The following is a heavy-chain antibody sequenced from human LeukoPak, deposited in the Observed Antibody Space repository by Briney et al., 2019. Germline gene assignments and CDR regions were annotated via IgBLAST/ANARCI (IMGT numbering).Heavy chain of an antibody. D-gene: IGHD3-22*01. Sequence: PEASVKVSCKASGGTFSSYAMSWVRQAPGQGREWMGGIIPIFGTANYAQKFQGRVTITADDSTSTAYMELSSLRSEDTAVYYCARVAVLSRYYDSSGYYRFDPWGQGTLVTVSS. J-gene: IGHJ5*02. CDR2: IIPIFGTA. CDR3: ARVAVLSRYYDSSGYYRFDP. V-gene: IGHV1-69*13. CDR1: GGTFSSYA.